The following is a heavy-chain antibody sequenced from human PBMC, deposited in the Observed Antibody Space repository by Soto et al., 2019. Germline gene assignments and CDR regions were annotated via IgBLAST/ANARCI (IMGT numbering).Heavy chain of an antibody. J-gene: IGHJ4*02. CDR1: GFSLSTSGVG. V-gene: IGHV2-5*01. Sequence: SGPTLVNPTQTLTLTCTFSGFSLSTSGVGVGWIRQPPGKALEWLALIYWNDDKRYSPSLKSRLTVTKDTSKNQVVLTMTNMDPVDTATYYCARIRYGSSWYKEVCFDYWGQGTLVTVSS. D-gene: IGHD6-13*01. CDR3: ARIRYGSSWYKEVCFDY. CDR2: IYWNDDK.